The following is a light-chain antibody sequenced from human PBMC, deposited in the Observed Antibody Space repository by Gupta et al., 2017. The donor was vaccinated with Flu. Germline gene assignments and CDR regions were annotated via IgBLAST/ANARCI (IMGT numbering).Light chain of an antibody. CDR3: ISYTTTSSLYV. CDR2: EVH. Sequence: ITISCTGTSSDIGGYNNVSWYQQHPGKAPKLMIYEVHNRPSGVSTRFSGSKSGNTASLTISGLQAQDEADYFCISYTTTSSLYVFGSGTRVTVL. CDR1: SSDIGGYNN. V-gene: IGLV2-14*01. J-gene: IGLJ1*01.